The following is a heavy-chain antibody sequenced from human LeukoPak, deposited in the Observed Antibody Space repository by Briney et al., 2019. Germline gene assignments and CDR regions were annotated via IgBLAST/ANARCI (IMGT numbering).Heavy chain of an antibody. CDR1: GFTFSDYA. Sequence: PGGSLRLSCAAPGFTFSDYAMHWVRQAPGKGLEWVAVIWFDGSETYYADSVMGRFTISRDKSKNTLYLQMNSLRADDTAVYYCAKDNVDTSSCLDYWGQGTLVTVSS. CDR3: AKDNVDTSSCLDY. CDR2: IWFDGSET. V-gene: IGHV3-33*03. D-gene: IGHD6-6*01. J-gene: IGHJ4*02.